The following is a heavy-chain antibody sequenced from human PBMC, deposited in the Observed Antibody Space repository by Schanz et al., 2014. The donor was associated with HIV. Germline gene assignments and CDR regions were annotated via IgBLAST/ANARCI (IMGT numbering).Heavy chain of an antibody. V-gene: IGHV3-30-3*01. Sequence: QVHLVESGGGVVQPGRSLRLSCAASGFTFSSYAMHWVRQAPGKGLEWVAVISYDGSNKYYADSVKGRFTISRDNAKKTLFLQMNGLRAEDTAIYYCAKDLSVHTSAYYRYWGQGTLVTVSS. CDR3: AKDLSVHTSAYYRY. CDR1: GFTFSSYA. J-gene: IGHJ4*02. D-gene: IGHD3-22*01. CDR2: ISYDGSNK.